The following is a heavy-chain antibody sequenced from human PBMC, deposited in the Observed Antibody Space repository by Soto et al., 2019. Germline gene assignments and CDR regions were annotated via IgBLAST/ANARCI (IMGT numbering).Heavy chain of an antibody. Sequence: PGESLKISCKGSGYSFTSYWISWVRQTPGKGLEWMGRIDPSDSYTNYSPSFQGHVTISADKSIRTAYLQWSSLKASDTAMYYCARISSGWYSGRYYYYGMDVWGQGTTVTVSS. CDR1: GYSFTSYW. CDR3: ARISSGWYSGRYYYYGMDV. D-gene: IGHD6-19*01. CDR2: IDPSDSYT. J-gene: IGHJ6*02. V-gene: IGHV5-10-1*01.